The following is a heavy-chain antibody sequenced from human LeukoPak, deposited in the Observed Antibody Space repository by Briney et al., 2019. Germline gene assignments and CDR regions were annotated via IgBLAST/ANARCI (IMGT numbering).Heavy chain of an antibody. V-gene: IGHV3-66*01. D-gene: IGHD6-25*01. CDR2: IFSGGGT. CDR1: GLTVSNNY. Sequence: GGSLRLSCVVSGLTVSNNYMTWVRQAPGKGLEWVSLIFSGGGTYYADSVKGRFTISRDSSKNTLYLQMNSLRAEDTALHYCARDPGAAAGNLWSWGQGTLVTVSS. J-gene: IGHJ5*02. CDR3: ARDPGAAAGNLWS.